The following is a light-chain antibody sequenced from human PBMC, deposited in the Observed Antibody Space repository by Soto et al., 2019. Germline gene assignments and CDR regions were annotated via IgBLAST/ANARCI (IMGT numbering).Light chain of an antibody. Sequence: EIVLTQSPATLSLSPGERATLSCRASQSVSSYLAWYQQKPGQAPRLLIYDASKRATGIPARFSGSGSGTDFTLTISSLEPEDFAVYYCQQLTNSPPAFGQGTRLEIK. CDR3: QQLTNSPPA. CDR1: QSVSSY. J-gene: IGKJ5*01. CDR2: DAS. V-gene: IGKV3-11*01.